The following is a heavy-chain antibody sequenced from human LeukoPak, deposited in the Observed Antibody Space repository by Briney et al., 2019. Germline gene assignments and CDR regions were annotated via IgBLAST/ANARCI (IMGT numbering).Heavy chain of an antibody. CDR2: IYYSGST. D-gene: IGHD4/OR15-4a*01. CDR1: GGSINSSSYY. CDR3: ARQTIARRPGYYYDGMDV. V-gene: IGHV4-39*01. Sequence: SETLSLTCSVSGGSINSSSYYWAWIRQPPGKGLEWIGRIYYSGSTYYNPSLKSRVTTAVDTSNNQFSLRLSSVTAADTAVYYCARQTIARRPGYYYDGMDVWGQGTTVTVSS. J-gene: IGHJ6*02.